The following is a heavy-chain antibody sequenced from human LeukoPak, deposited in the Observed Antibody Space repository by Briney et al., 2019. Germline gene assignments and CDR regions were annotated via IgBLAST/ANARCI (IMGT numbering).Heavy chain of an antibody. Sequence: GGSPRLSCAASGFTVSSNYMSWVRQAPGKGLEWVSVIYSGGSTYYADSVKGRFTISRDNSKNTLYLQMNSLRAEDTAVYYCARVQNYYDSSGHVFGAFDIWGQGTMVTVSS. CDR3: ARVQNYYDSSGHVFGAFDI. V-gene: IGHV3-53*01. D-gene: IGHD3-22*01. J-gene: IGHJ3*02. CDR2: IYSGGST. CDR1: GFTVSSNY.